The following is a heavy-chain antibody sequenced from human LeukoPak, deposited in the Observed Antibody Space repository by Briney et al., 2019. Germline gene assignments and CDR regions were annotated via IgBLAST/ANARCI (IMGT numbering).Heavy chain of an antibody. CDR3: ARVGAPTYYYDSSGYSGY. Sequence: GGSLRLSCAASGFTFSSYGMHWVRQAPGKGLEWVAVISYDGSNKYYADSVKGRFTISRDNSKNTLYLQMNSLRAEDTAVYYCARVGAPTYYYDSSGYSGYWGQGTLVTVSS. D-gene: IGHD3-22*01. CDR1: GFTFSSYG. V-gene: IGHV3-30*19. J-gene: IGHJ4*02. CDR2: ISYDGSNK.